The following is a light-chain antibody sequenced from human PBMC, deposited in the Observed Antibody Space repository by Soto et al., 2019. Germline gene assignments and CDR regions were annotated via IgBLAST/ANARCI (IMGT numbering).Light chain of an antibody. CDR3: QQSSSTPTWT. CDR1: QSISTY. CDR2: AAS. J-gene: IGKJ1*01. Sequence: DIQMTQSPSSLSASVGDRVTITCRASQSISTYLNWYQQKPGRAPKLLIYAASSLQSGVPSRFSGSGSGTDFTLTISNLQPEAFAVYYCQQSSSTPTWTFGQGTNVEIK. V-gene: IGKV1-39*01.